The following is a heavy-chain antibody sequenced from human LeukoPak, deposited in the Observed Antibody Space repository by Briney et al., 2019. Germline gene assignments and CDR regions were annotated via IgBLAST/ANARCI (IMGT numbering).Heavy chain of an antibody. D-gene: IGHD6-13*01. CDR3: AKGQQLVFSSIDY. CDR2: ISWNSGTI. V-gene: IGHV3-9*01. CDR1: GFTFNEYA. Sequence: GRSLRLSCAASGFTFNEYAMHWVRQAPGKGLEGGSGISWNSGTIDYADSAKGRFTISRYSATNSLFLQMNSLRTEDTALYYCAKGQQLVFSSIDYWGPETLVTVSS. J-gene: IGHJ4*02.